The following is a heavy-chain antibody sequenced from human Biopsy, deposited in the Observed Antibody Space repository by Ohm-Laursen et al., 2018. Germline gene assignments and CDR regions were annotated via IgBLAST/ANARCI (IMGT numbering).Heavy chain of an antibody. CDR1: GGSVSSNVAY. CDR3: ARHPTGFWFDP. CDR2: IFYSGIT. J-gene: IGHJ5*02. Sequence: TLTLTRTVSGGSVSSNVAYWAWIRQPPGKGLESIGSIFYSGITYYNPSLQSRVTMSVDTSKNQFSLNLTSVTAADTAVYYCARHPTGFWFDPWGQGTLVTVSS. V-gene: IGHV4-39*01.